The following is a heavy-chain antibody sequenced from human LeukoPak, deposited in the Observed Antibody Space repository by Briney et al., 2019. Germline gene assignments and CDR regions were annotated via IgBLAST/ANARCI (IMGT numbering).Heavy chain of an antibody. Sequence: ASVKVSCKASGYTSTSYDINWVRQATGQGLEWMGWMNPNSGNTGYAQKFQGRVTMTRNTSISTAYMELSSLRSEDTAVYYCARGPPNYYYMDVWGKGTTVTVSS. J-gene: IGHJ6*03. CDR1: GYTSTSYD. CDR2: MNPNSGNT. V-gene: IGHV1-8*01. CDR3: ARGPPNYYYMDV.